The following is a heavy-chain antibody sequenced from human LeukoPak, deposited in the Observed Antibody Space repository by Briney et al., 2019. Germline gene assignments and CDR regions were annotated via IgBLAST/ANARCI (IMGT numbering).Heavy chain of an antibody. V-gene: IGHV5-51*01. J-gene: IGHJ4*02. Sequence: GESLKISCKGSGYSFSSQWIGWVRQMPGKGLEWMGIIYPGDSDTRYSPSFQGQVIISVDKSISTAYLQWSSLKASDTAIYYCANSNGDSTRFDYWGQGTLVTVSS. CDR3: ANSNGDSTRFDY. D-gene: IGHD4-17*01. CDR1: GYSFSSQW. CDR2: IYPGDSDT.